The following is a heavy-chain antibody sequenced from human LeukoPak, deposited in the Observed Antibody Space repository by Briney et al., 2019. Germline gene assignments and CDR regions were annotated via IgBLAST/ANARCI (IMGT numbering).Heavy chain of an antibody. CDR1: GESFSGYF. D-gene: IGHD1-14*01. CDR3: ARVDNPGAGYLRH. J-gene: IGHJ4*02. CDR2: INDSGST. Sequence: SETLSLTCAVYGESFSGYFWTWIRQPPGKGLEWLGEINDSGSTNYNPSLKSRVTISVDTPKNQFSLRLTSVTAADSAVYYCARVDNPGAGYLRHWGRGTLVTVSS. V-gene: IGHV4-34*01.